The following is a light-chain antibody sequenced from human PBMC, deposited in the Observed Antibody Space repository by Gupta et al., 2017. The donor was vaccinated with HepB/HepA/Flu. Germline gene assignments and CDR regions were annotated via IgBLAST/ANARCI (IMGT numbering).Light chain of an antibody. CDR3: HSYDTNVSGPKGV. Sequence: QSVLTPPPSVSGAPGQRITISCTGTSSNIGAGYNVHWYQQLPGRAPKLLSYGDNNRPSGVPDRFSVAKSGTSASLAITGLQADDEADYDGHSYDTNVSGPKGVFGGGTKLT. J-gene: IGLJ3*02. CDR1: SSNIGAGYN. V-gene: IGLV1-40*02. CDR2: GDN.